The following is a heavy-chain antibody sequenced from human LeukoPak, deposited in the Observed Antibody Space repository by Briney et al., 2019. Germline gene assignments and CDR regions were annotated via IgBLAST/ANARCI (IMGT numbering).Heavy chain of an antibody. Sequence: PGASLRLSCAASGFTFSSYAMSWVRQAPGKGLEWVSAISGSGGSTSYADSVKGRFTISRDNSKNRLYLQMNSLRAEDTAVYYCAKGWSFYYYYGMDVWGQGTKVTVSS. J-gene: IGHJ6*02. V-gene: IGHV3-23*01. CDR3: AKGWSFYYYYGMDV. CDR2: ISGSGGST. CDR1: GFTFSSYA. D-gene: IGHD1-26*01.